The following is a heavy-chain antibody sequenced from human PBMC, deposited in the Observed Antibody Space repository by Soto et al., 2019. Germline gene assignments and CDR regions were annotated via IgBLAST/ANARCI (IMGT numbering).Heavy chain of an antibody. D-gene: IGHD3-22*01. Sequence: GGSLRLSCAASGFTFSSYATHWVRQAPGKGLEWVAVISYDGSNKYYADSVKGRFTISRDNSKNTLYLQMNSLRAEDTAVYYCAIDRYYYDSSGHYAFDCWGQGTLVTVSS. J-gene: IGHJ4*02. CDR3: AIDRYYYDSSGHYAFDC. V-gene: IGHV3-30-3*01. CDR1: GFTFSSYA. CDR2: ISYDGSNK.